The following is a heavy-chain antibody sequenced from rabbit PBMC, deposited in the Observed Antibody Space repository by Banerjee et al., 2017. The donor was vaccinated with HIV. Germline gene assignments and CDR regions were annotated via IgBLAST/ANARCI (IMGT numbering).Heavy chain of an antibody. V-gene: IGHV1S47*01. CDR2: IDPIFGRT. CDR3: ARESAYDSSNDL. D-gene: IGHD1-1*01. CDR1: GFDFSVYG. J-gene: IGHJ4*01. Sequence: QEQLVESGGGLVQPGGSLKLSCKASGFDFSVYGLSWVRQAPGKGLEWIGYIDPIFGRTYYASWVNGRFTISSHNAQNTLYLQLNSLTAADTATYFCARESAYDSSNDLWGPGTLVTVS.